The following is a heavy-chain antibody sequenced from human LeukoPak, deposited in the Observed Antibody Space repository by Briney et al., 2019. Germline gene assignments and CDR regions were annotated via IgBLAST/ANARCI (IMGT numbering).Heavy chain of an antibody. V-gene: IGHV1-2*02. D-gene: IGHD2-2*02. CDR3: ARERCSSNSCYKRFDY. J-gene: IGHJ4*02. CDR1: GYTFTGYY. CDR2: INPNSGGT. Sequence: ASVKVSCKAAGYTFTGYYMHWVRQAPEQGLEWMGWINPNSGGTNYAQKFQGRVTMTRDTSISTAYMELSRLRSDDTAVYYCARERCSSNSCYKRFDYWGQGTLVTASS.